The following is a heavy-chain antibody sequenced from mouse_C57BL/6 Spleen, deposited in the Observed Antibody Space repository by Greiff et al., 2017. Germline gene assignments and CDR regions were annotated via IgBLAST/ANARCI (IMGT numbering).Heavy chain of an antibody. CDR2: IYPGDGDT. CDR3: ARAILYFDY. J-gene: IGHJ2*01. CDR1: GYAFSSSW. V-gene: IGHV1-82*01. Sequence: QVQLQQSGPELVKPGASVKISCKASGYAFSSSWKNWVKQRPGKGLEWIGRIYPGDGDTNYNGMFKGKATLTADKSSSTAYIQLSSLTSEDSAVYFCARAILYFDYWGQGTTLTVSS.